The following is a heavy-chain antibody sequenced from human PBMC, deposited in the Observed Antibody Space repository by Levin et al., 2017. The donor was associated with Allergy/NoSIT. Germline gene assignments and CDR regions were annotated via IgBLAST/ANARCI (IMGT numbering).Heavy chain of an antibody. CDR2: ISWNSGSI. D-gene: IGHD4-11*01. CDR3: AKDTYSTLYNWFDP. J-gene: IGHJ5*02. V-gene: IGHV3-9*01. CDR1: GFTFDDYA. Sequence: SLKISCAASGFTFDDYAMHWVRQAPGKGLEWVSGISWNSGSIGYADSVKGRFTISRDNAKNSLYLQMNSLRAEDTALYYCAKDTYSTLYNWFDPWGQGTLVTVSS.